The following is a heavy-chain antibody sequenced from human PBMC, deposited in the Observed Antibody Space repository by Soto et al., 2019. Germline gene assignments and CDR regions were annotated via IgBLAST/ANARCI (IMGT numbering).Heavy chain of an antibody. J-gene: IGHJ4*02. D-gene: IGHD1-20*01. CDR1: GYTFSSYG. V-gene: IGHV3-33*01. CDR2: IWYDGSKK. CDR3: TRDPGITYYYFDY. Sequence: GGSLRLSCVASGYTFSSYGMHWVRQTPGKGLEWVALIWYDGSKKDYTDSVKGRFTISRDDSKNTLYLQMNSLRAEYTAVYFCTRDPGITYYYFDYWGQGTLVTVSS.